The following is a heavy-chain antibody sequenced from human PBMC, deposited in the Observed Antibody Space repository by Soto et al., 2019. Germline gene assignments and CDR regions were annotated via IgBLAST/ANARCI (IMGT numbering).Heavy chain of an antibody. D-gene: IGHD3-22*01. CDR1: GFTFSSYG. J-gene: IGHJ4*02. CDR2: IWYDGSNK. V-gene: IGHV3-33*01. Sequence: GGSLRLSCAASGFTFSSYGMHWVRQAPGKGLEWVAVIWYDGSNKYYADSVKGRFTISRDNSKNTLYLQMNSLRAEDTAVYYCARSMYDSSGYYPVNFDYWGQGTLVTVSS. CDR3: ARSMYDSSGYYPVNFDY.